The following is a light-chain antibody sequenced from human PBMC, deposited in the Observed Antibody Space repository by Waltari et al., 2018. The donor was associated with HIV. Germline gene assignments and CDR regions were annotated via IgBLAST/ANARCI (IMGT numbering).Light chain of an antibody. CDR2: DVT. J-gene: IGLJ2*01. CDR3: VSYTEKDTVLL. V-gene: IGLV2-8*01. Sequence: QSALTQPPSASGSPGQSVAISCTGSSNDIGTYNFVSWYQHHPGKAPKLLIYDVTLRPPGSPDRFSGTKSGYTASLTVSDLQVEDEADYYCVSYTEKDTVLLFGGGTKLAV. CDR1: SNDIGTYNF.